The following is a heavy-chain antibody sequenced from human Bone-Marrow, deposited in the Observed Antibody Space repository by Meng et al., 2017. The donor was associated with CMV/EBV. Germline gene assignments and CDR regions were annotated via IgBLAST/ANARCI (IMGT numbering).Heavy chain of an antibody. V-gene: IGHV3-15*01. CDR1: GFTFSTAW. CDR2: IKSKTDGGTI. J-gene: IGHJ1*01. Sequence: ESLKISCAASGFTFSTAWMTWVRQAPGKGLEWVGRIKSKTDGGTIDYADPVKDRFIMARDDSKNTAYLQMNSLKTEAAAGYYCISDVNDYGDYEYWGQGTLVTVSS. D-gene: IGHD4-17*01. CDR3: ISDVNDYGDYEY.